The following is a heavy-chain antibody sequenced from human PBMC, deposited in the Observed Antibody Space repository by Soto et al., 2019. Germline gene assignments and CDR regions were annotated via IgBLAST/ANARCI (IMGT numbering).Heavy chain of an antibody. Sequence: SETLSLTCTVSGGSISTPSYYWGWIRQPPGRGPEWIGSIFYNGRTYPNPSLKSRITISVDTSENQFSLKLTSVTAADTAVYYCARLYSGSCQQDFWGQGTLVTVSS. CDR2: IFYNGRT. D-gene: IGHD1-26*01. CDR3: ARLYSGSCQQDF. CDR1: GGSISTPSYY. J-gene: IGHJ4*02. V-gene: IGHV4-39*01.